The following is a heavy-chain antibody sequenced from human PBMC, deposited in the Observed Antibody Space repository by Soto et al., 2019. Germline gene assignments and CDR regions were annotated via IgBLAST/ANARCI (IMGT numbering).Heavy chain of an antibody. CDR2: IKTDGTST. Sequence: EVQLVESGGGLVQPGGSLRLSCAASGFTLSNYWRHWVRQAPGEGLVWVSRIKTDGTSTGYADSVKGRFTISRDNAKNTMYLQMNSLRAEDTSVYYCGRVGLGHYDFDYWGQGTLVTVSS. V-gene: IGHV3-74*01. CDR3: GRVGLGHYDFDY. CDR1: GFTLSNYW. J-gene: IGHJ4*02. D-gene: IGHD4-17*01.